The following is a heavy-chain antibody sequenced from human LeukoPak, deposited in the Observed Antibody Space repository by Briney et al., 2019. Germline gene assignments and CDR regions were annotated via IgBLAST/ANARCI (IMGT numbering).Heavy chain of an antibody. CDR1: GGSISSGDYY. D-gene: IGHD2-15*01. CDR2: ICYSGST. J-gene: IGHJ4*02. CDR3: AIARYCSGGSCYHFDY. Sequence: SQTLSLTCTVSGGSISSGDYYWSWIRQPPGKGLEWIGYICYSGSTYYNPSLKSRVTISVDTSKNQFSLKLSSVTAADTAVYYCAIARYCSGGSCYHFDYWAREPWSPSPQ. V-gene: IGHV4-30-4*01.